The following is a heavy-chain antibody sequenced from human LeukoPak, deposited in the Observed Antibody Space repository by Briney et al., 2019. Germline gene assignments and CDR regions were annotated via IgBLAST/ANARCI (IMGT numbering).Heavy chain of an antibody. CDR1: AYTFTGYY. J-gene: IGHJ5*02. CDR2: INPNSGGT. V-gene: IGHV1-2*02. Sequence: GASVKVSCNASAYTFTGYYMHWARQAPGQGLEWMGWINPNSGGTNYAQKFQGRVTMTRGTSISTAYMELSRLRSDDTAVYYCARDHRSLVPAASRFDPWGQGTLVTVSS. D-gene: IGHD2-2*01. CDR3: ARDHRSLVPAASRFDP.